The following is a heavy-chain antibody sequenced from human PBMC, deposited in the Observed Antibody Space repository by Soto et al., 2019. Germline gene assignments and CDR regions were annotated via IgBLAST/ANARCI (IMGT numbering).Heavy chain of an antibody. CDR2: IYSSGTT. Sequence: SSETLSLTCIVSNGSISDYYWTWIRQPPGKGLEWIGYIYSSGTTHYSPSLKSRITISVDTSKNQFSLKLSSVTAADTAVYYCARGVLEAAASKPFDIWGQGTLVTV. CDR1: NGSISDYY. J-gene: IGHJ3*02. D-gene: IGHD6-13*01. V-gene: IGHV4-59*01. CDR3: ARGVLEAAASKPFDI.